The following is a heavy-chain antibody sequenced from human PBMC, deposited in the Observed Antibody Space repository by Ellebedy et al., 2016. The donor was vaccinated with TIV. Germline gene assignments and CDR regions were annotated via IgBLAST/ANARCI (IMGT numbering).Heavy chain of an antibody. J-gene: IGHJ3*02. CDR2: ISSSSYI. D-gene: IGHD6-19*01. CDR1: GFTFSSYS. Sequence: GESLKISXAASGFTFSSYSMNWVRQAPGKGLEWVSSISSSSYIYYADSVKGRFTISRDNAKNSLYLQMNSLRAEDTAVYYCARVRMSGWDHDAFDIWGQGTMVTVSS. V-gene: IGHV3-21*01. CDR3: ARVRMSGWDHDAFDI.